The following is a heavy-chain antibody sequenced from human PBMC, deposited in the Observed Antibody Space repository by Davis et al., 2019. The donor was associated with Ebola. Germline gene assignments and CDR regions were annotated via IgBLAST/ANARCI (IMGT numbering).Heavy chain of an antibody. CDR1: GGSISSYY. D-gene: IGHD6-13*01. CDR3: ARTRIAAAGRFFYYYGMDV. Sequence: SETLSLTCTVSGGSISSYYWSWIRQPPGKGLEWIGYIYYSGSTNYNPSLKSRVTISVDTSKNQFSLKLSSVTAADTAVYYCARTRIAAAGRFFYYYGMDVWGQGTTATVSS. CDR2: IYYSGST. J-gene: IGHJ6*02. V-gene: IGHV4-59*12.